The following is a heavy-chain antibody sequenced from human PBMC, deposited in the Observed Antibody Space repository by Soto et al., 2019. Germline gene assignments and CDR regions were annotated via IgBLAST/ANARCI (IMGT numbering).Heavy chain of an antibody. CDR3: ARGRYGDY. J-gene: IGHJ4*02. V-gene: IGHV1-18*01. CDR1: GYAFTTYG. D-gene: IGHD1-1*01. CDR2: ISAHSGNT. Sequence: QVHLVQSGAEVKKPGASVKVSCKGSGYAFTTYGITWVRQAPGQGLEWMGWISAHSGNTNYAQKLQGRVTVTRDTSTSTAHMELSSLRSDDSAVYYCARGRYGDYWGQGALVTVSS.